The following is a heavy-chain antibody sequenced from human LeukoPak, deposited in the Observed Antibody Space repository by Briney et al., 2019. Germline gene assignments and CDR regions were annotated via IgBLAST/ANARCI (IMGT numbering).Heavy chain of an antibody. D-gene: IGHD5-18*01. J-gene: IGHJ5*01. CDR3: ATRGAQYSYGYEAWFDS. Sequence: PSETLSLTCSVSGGSISSGGYYWSWIRQHPGKGLEWIGYIYYSGSTYYNPSLKSRVTISVDTSKNQFSLKLSSVTAADTAVYYCATRGAQYSYGYEAWFDSWGQGTLVTVSS. V-gene: IGHV4-31*03. CDR2: IYYSGST. CDR1: GGSISSGGYY.